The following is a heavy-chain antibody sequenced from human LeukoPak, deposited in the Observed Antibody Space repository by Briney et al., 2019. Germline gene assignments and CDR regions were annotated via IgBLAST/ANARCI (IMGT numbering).Heavy chain of an antibody. V-gene: IGHV3-7*01. Sequence: GGSLRLSCAASGFTFSSYSMSWVRQAPGTGLEWVANIKQDGSEKYYVDSVKGRFTISRDNAKNSLYLQMNSLRAEDTAVYYCARDGYCRSSNCQFDYWGQGTLVTVSS. CDR1: GFTFSSYS. CDR2: IKQDGSEK. J-gene: IGHJ4*02. CDR3: ARDGYCRSSNCQFDY. D-gene: IGHD2-2*03.